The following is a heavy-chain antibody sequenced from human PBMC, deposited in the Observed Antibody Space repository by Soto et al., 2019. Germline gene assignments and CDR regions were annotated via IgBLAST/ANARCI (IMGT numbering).Heavy chain of an antibody. D-gene: IGHD6-13*01. J-gene: IGHJ4*02. CDR1: GGSISTSNW. CDR2: VYRTGST. Sequence: QVRLQESGPGLVKPSGTLSLTCAVSGGSISTSNWWSWVRQPPGKGLEWIGEVYRTGSTNYNPSLEIRLTISVDKSKNQSSLKLTSVTAADTAVYYCARARATIAAAAIFDCWGQGTLVTVSS. V-gene: IGHV4-4*02. CDR3: ARARATIAAAAIFDC.